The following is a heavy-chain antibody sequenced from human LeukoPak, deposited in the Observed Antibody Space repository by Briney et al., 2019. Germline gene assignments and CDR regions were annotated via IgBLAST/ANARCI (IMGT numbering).Heavy chain of an antibody. J-gene: IGHJ6*03. CDR3: ARGGGAQYYYYMDV. CDR2: IIPIFGTA. Sequence: GSSVKVSCKASGGTFSSYAISWARQAPGQGLEWMGRIIPIFGTANYAQKFQGRVTITADKSTSTAYMELSSLRSEDTAVYYCARGGGAQYYYYMDVWGKGTTVTVSS. D-gene: IGHD3-16*01. V-gene: IGHV1-69*06. CDR1: GGTFSSYA.